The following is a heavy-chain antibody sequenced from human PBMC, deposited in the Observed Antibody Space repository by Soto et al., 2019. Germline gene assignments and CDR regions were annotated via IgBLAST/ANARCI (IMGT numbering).Heavy chain of an antibody. CDR3: VKPGYCSADDCHYFYYYGMDV. J-gene: IGHJ6*02. CDR2: ISTNGART. Sequence: LRLSCSASGFTLGDYTMTWVRQAPGKGLEYISSISTNGARTYYADSVKGRFSISRDNSKNTLYFQMSSLRAEDTAVYYCVKPGYCSADDCHYFYYYGMDVWGQGTTVTVSS. CDR1: GFTLGDYT. D-gene: IGHD2-15*01. V-gene: IGHV3-64D*06.